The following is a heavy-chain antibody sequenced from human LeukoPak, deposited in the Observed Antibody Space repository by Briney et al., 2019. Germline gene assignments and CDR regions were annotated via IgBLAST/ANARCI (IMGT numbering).Heavy chain of an antibody. CDR1: GGSISSDGYS. CDR3: ARGGWELPLHFDY. CDR2: IYHSGST. J-gene: IGHJ4*02. Sequence: SDTLSLTGAASGGSISSDGYSWSWIRQPPGKGLYWIGYIYHSGSTYYNPSLKSRVTISVDRSKNQFSLKLTSVTAADTAVYYCARGGWELPLHFDYWGQGTLVTVSS. D-gene: IGHD1-26*01. V-gene: IGHV4-30-2*01.